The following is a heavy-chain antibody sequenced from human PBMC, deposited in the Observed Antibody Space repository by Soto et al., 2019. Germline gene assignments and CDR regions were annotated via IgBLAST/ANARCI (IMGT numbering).Heavy chain of an antibody. V-gene: IGHV1-69*04. CDR3: AKEPDYYHSSGYYPSWYFDL. Sequence: QVQLVQSGAEVKKPGSSVKVSCKASGGTFSSYRINWVRQAPGQGHEWMGRVITRLGIANYAQKFQGRVTMTADKSTNTVYMELSSLRSEDTAVYYCAKEPDYYHSSGYYPSWYFDLWGRGTLVTVSS. CDR1: GGTFSSYR. CDR2: VITRLGIA. J-gene: IGHJ2*01. D-gene: IGHD3-22*01.